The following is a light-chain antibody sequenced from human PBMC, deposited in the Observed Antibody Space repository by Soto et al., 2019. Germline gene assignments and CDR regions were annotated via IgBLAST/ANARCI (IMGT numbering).Light chain of an antibody. Sequence: EIVLTQSPDSLAVPLGEAATINCKSSQSVLYTSSGRKYLAWYQQKAGQPPKLLIHWASTRDSGVPDRFSGSGSATDFTLTISSLQAEDVAINYCQQYYSTPITFGQGTRLEIK. V-gene: IGKV4-1*01. CDR1: QSVLYTSSGRKY. CDR3: QQYYSTPIT. J-gene: IGKJ5*01. CDR2: WAS.